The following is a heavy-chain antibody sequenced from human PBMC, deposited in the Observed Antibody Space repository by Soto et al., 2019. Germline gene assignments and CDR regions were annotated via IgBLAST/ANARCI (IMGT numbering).Heavy chain of an antibody. J-gene: IGHJ6*02. CDR2: INAGNGNT. Sequence: ASVKVSCKASGYTFTSYAMHWVRQAPGQRLEWMGWINAGNGNTKYSQKFQGRVTITRDTSASTAYMELSSLRSEDTAVYYCAKDLFLFLEWLAFYGMDVWGQGTTVTVSS. D-gene: IGHD3-3*01. V-gene: IGHV1-3*01. CDR3: AKDLFLFLEWLAFYGMDV. CDR1: GYTFTSYA.